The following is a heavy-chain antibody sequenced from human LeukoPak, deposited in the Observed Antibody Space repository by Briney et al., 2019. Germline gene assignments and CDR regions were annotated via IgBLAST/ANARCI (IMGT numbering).Heavy chain of an antibody. CDR3: AREGITIFGVARDAFDI. V-gene: IGHV1-3*01. CDR1: GYTFTSYA. CDR2: INAGNGNT. J-gene: IGHJ3*02. Sequence: ASVKVSCKASGYTFTSYAMHWVRQAPGQRLEWMGWINAGNGNTKYSQEFQGRVTITRDTSASTAYMELSSLRSDDTAVYYCAREGITIFGVARDAFDIWGQGTMVTVSS. D-gene: IGHD3-3*01.